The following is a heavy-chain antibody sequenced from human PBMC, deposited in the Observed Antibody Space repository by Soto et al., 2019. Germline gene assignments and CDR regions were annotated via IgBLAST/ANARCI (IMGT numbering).Heavy chain of an antibody. D-gene: IGHD6-19*01. J-gene: IGHJ4*02. CDR1: GGSFSGYY. Sequence: GSLRLSCAVYGGSFSGYYWSWIRQPPGKGLEWIGEINHSGSTNYNPSLKSRVTISVDTSKNQFSLKLSSVTAADTAVYYCARGGGGSSGWYGVDYWGQGTLVTVSS. V-gene: IGHV4-34*01. CDR3: ARGGGGSSGWYGVDY. CDR2: INHSGST.